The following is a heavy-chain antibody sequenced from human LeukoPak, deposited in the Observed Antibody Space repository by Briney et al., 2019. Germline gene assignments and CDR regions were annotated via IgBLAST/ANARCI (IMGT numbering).Heavy chain of an antibody. J-gene: IGHJ6*03. D-gene: IGHD4-11*01. CDR3: ARDPAGLQYYYYYMDV. Sequence: SQTLSLTCTVSGGSISSGSYYWSWIRQPAEKGLEWIGRIYTSGSTNYNPSLKSRVTISVDTSKNQFSLKLSSVTAADTAVYYCARDPAGLQYYYYYMDVWGKGTTVTVSS. V-gene: IGHV4-61*02. CDR1: GGSISSGSYY. CDR2: IYTSGST.